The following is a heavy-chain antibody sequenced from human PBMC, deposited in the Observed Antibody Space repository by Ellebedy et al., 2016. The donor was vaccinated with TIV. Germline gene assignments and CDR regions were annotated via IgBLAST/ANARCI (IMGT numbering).Heavy chain of an antibody. CDR1: GFTFSNYV. J-gene: IGHJ4*02. CDR2: IGDSAETT. Sequence: GESLKISXAASGFTFSNYVMSWVRQSPGKGLEWVSVIGDSAETTFHADSVKGRFTISRDNSKNTLYLQMSSLRAEDTAVYYCSRFDIGYCRSTTTGCFDYWGQGTLVTVSS. D-gene: IGHD2-2*01. V-gene: IGHV3-23*01. CDR3: SRFDIGYCRSTTTGCFDY.